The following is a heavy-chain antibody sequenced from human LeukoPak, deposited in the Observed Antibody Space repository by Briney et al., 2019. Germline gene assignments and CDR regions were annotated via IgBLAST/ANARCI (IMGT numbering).Heavy chain of an antibody. V-gene: IGHV1-69*13. CDR2: IIPIFGTA. Sequence: SVKVSCKASGGTLSSYAISWVRQAPGQGLEWMGGIIPIFGTANYAQKFQGRVTITADESTSTAYMELSSLRSEDTAVYYCAIRFWVVPENNSVRAVWGQGTTVTVPS. CDR3: AIRFWVVPENNSVRAV. D-gene: IGHD3-16*01. J-gene: IGHJ6*02. CDR1: GGTLSSYA.